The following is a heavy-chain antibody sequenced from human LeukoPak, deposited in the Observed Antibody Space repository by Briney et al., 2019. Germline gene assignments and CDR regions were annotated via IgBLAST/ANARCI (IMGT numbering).Heavy chain of an antibody. V-gene: IGHV3-49*04. CDR2: IRSKAYGGTT. CDR1: GFTFGDYA. CDR3: TREPYYDSSGYAVSIGKKVGY. Sequence: PGGSLRLSCTASGFTFGDYAMSWVRQAPGKGLEWVGFIRSKAYGGTTEYAASVKGRFTISRDDSKSIAYLQMNSLKTEDTAVSYCTREPYYDSSGYAVSIGKKVGYWGQGTLVTVSS. D-gene: IGHD3-22*01. J-gene: IGHJ4*02.